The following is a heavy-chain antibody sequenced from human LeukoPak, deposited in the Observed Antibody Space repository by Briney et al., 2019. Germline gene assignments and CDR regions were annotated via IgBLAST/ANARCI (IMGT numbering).Heavy chain of an antibody. V-gene: IGHV3-53*01. CDR3: ARVYSSGWPKGYYYYYMDV. Sequence: GGSLRLSCAASGFTVSSNYMSWVRQAPGKGLEWVSVIYGGGSTYYADSVKGRFTISRDNSKNTLYLQMNSLRAEDTAVYYCARVYSSGWPKGYYYYYMDVWGKGTTVTVSS. D-gene: IGHD6-19*01. J-gene: IGHJ6*03. CDR2: IYGGGST. CDR1: GFTVSSNY.